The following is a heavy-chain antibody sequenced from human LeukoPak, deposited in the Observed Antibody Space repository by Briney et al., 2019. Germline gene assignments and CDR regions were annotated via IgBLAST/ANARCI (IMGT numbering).Heavy chain of an antibody. CDR2: ISSSGSTI. V-gene: IGHV3-11*01. D-gene: IGHD3-16*01. CDR3: ARARRGTALDAFDI. Sequence: GGSLRLSCAASGFTFSDYYMSWIRQAPGKGLEWVSYISSSGSTIYYADSVKGRFTISRDNAKNSLYLQMNSLRAEDTAVYYCARARRGTALDAFDIWGQGTMVTISS. CDR1: GFTFSDYY. J-gene: IGHJ3*02.